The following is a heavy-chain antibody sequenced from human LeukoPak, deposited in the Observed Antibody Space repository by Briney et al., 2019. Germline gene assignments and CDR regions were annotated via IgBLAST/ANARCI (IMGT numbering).Heavy chain of an antibody. Sequence: GTSLRLSCAASGFAFSRLAMGWVRQAPGKGLEWVSVISDSGSLTYYADSVKGRFTISRDNAKNSLYLQMNSLRAEDTAVYYCARGFQADGYWGQGTLVTVSS. CDR1: GFAFSRLA. D-gene: IGHD5-24*01. V-gene: IGHV3-21*04. J-gene: IGHJ4*02. CDR3: ARGFQADGY. CDR2: ISDSGSLT.